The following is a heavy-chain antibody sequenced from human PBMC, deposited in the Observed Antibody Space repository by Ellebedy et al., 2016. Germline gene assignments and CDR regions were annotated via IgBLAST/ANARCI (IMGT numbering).Heavy chain of an antibody. V-gene: IGHV4-59*01. D-gene: IGHD3-22*01. CDR1: GGSISSYY. Sequence: GSLRLSXTVSGGSISSYYWSWIRQPPGKGLEWIGYIYYSGSTNYNPSLKSRVTISVDTSKNQFSLKLSSVTAADTAVYYCARVRSDSSGYPPLYYFDYWGQGTLVTVSS. CDR2: IYYSGST. CDR3: ARVRSDSSGYPPLYYFDY. J-gene: IGHJ4*02.